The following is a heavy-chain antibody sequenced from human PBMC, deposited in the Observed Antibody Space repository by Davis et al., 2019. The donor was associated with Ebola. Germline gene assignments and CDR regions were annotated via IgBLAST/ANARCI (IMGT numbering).Heavy chain of an antibody. CDR1: GGSIGRYY. J-gene: IGHJ4*02. CDR3: ARDSGTVFDIVTTNPYFDN. D-gene: IGHD3-10*01. Sequence: SETLSLTCTVSGGSIGRYYWSWIRQPPGEGLEWIGYIYYSGSTNYNPSLKSRVTISVDTSKNQFSLKLSSVTAADTAVYYCARDSGTVFDIVTTNPYFDNWGQGSLVAVSS. CDR2: IYYSGST. V-gene: IGHV4-59*01.